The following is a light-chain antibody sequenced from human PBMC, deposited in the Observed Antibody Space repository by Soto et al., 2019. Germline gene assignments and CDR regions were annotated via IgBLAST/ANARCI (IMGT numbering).Light chain of an antibody. CDR2: GAS. CDR3: LQHNSFPLT. Sequence: DIQMTQSPSAMSASVGDRVTITCRASQGISNYLAWFQQKPGKVPKRLIYGASRLQSGVPSRFSGSGSGTEFTLTISSLQPEDFATYYCLQHNSFPLTFGGGPKVEIK. J-gene: IGKJ4*01. V-gene: IGKV1-17*03. CDR1: QGISNY.